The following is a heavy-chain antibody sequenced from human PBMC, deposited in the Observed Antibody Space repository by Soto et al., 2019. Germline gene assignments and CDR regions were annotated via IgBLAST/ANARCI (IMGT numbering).Heavy chain of an antibody. D-gene: IGHD6-13*01. CDR2: IDPSDSYT. J-gene: IGHJ4*02. CDR3: ARLQAAAGDNDLTFDY. CDR1: GYSFTSYW. Sequence: EVQLVQAGAKVKKPGESLRISCKGSGYSFTSYWISWVRQTPGKGLEWMGRIDPSDSYTNYSPSFQGHVTISADKSISTAYLKWSSLKALDTAMYYCARLQAAAGDNDLTFDYWGQGTLVTVSS. V-gene: IGHV5-10-1*01.